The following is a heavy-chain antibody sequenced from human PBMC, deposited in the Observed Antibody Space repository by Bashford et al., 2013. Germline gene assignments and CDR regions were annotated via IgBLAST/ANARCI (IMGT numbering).Heavy chain of an antibody. CDR2: IGQDGSEK. D-gene: IGHD3-22*01. V-gene: IGHV3-7*03. J-gene: IGHJ2*01. CDR3: ARYYYNSAGYYDWYFDL. Sequence: GSLRLSCAGSGFTFSGYWMNWVRQAPGKGLAWVANIGQDGSEKYYVDSVKGRFTVSRDNAKNSLDLQMNSLTAEDTAVYYCARYYYNSAGYYDWYFDLWGRGTLVTVSS. CDR1: GFTFSGYW.